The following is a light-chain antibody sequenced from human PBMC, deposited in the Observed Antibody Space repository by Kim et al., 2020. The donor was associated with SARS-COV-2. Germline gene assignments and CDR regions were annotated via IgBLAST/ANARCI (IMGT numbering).Light chain of an antibody. CDR2: AAS. J-gene: IGKJ4*01. Sequence: DIQMTQSPSSLSASVGDRVTITCRASQGISTWLAWYQQKPDKATKSLIFAASSLHSGVPSRFSGSGFGTDFTLTISSLQPEDFATHFSQQYDINPLTFGGGTKVDIK. CDR1: QGISTW. V-gene: IGKV1D-16*01. CDR3: QQYDINPLT.